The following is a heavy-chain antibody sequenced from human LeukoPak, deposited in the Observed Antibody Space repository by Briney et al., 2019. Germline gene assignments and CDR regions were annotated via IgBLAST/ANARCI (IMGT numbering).Heavy chain of an antibody. Sequence: GSLRLSCAASGFTFSDYSMNWVRQAPGRGLEWISYIGLGSGFVSYADSVKGRFTITSDTARNSLYLQMSSLRAEDTAVYFCARDHKWAFDYWGQGILVTVSS. V-gene: IGHV3-21*05. CDR2: IGLGSGFV. D-gene: IGHD1-26*01. CDR1: GFTFSDYS. J-gene: IGHJ4*02. CDR3: ARDHKWAFDY.